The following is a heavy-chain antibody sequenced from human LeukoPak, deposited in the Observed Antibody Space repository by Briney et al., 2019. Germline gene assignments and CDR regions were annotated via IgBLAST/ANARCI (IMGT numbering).Heavy chain of an antibody. Sequence: PWGSLRLSCAASGFTFSSYAMSWVRQAPGSALEWVSRIGGSGDTYYADSVKGRFTISRDISKNTLYLQLSSLRADDTAVYYCAKDGSGWSYDSWGREPWSPSPQ. CDR3: AKDGSGWSYDS. D-gene: IGHD3-10*01. CDR2: IGGSGDT. J-gene: IGHJ5*01. CDR1: GFTFSSYA. V-gene: IGHV3-23*01.